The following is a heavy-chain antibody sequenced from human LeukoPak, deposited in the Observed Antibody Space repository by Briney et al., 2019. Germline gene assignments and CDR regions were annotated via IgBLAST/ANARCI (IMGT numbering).Heavy chain of an antibody. CDR2: MTSVTYV. CDR1: GFAFSSYS. Sequence: PGGSLRLSCEASGFAFSSYSMHWVRQAPGKGLEWVSSMTSVTYVYYAASVKGRFTISRDNAKNSLYLQMNNLRVEDTAVYYCASADYYGSGSHYTFRGLDYWGQGTLVTVSS. D-gene: IGHD3-10*01. V-gene: IGHV3-21*01. CDR3: ASADYYGSGSHYTFRGLDY. J-gene: IGHJ4*02.